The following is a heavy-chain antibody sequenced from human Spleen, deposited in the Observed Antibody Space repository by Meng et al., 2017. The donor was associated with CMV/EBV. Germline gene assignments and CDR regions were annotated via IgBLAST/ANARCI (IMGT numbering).Heavy chain of an antibody. V-gene: IGHV3-48*03. J-gene: IGHJ4*02. Sequence: GGSLRLSCDTSGFTFSSFEIDWVRQAPGKGLEWISYISSSGTTKHYADSVKGRFTISRDNAKNTLYLQMNSLRAEDTAVYFCARPSYDLLTTYYRIPLFDYWGRGTLVTVSS. CDR3: ARPSYDLLTTYYRIPLFDY. CDR1: GFTFSSFE. D-gene: IGHD3-9*01. CDR2: ISSSGTTK.